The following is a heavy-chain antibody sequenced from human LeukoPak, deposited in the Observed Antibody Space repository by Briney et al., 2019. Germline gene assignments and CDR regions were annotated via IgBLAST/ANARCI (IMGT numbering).Heavy chain of an antibody. V-gene: IGHV3-21*01. Sequence: GGSLRLSCAASEFSISSYSMNWVRQAPGKGLEWVSSISSSSSYIYYADSVKGRFTTSRDNAKNSLYLQMNSLRAEDTAVYYCARDWGDYYFDYWGQGTLVTVSS. CDR2: ISSSSSYI. CDR3: ARDWGDYYFDY. CDR1: EFSISSYS. D-gene: IGHD3-16*01. J-gene: IGHJ4*02.